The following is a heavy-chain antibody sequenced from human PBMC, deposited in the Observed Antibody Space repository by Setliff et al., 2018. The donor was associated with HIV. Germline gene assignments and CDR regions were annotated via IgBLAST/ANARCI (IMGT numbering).Heavy chain of an antibody. CDR1: DGSIGNNY. Sequence: PSETLSLTCSISDGSIGNNYWSRIRQPPGKGPEWIGCILTSGGTNNNPSLKSRVSTSVDTSKNQLSLKLSSVTAADTAVYYCVRHYYESGGYYMPFLAAFDIWGQGTVVTVSS. J-gene: IGHJ3*02. CDR2: ILTSGGT. CDR3: VRHYYESGGYYMPFLAAFDI. V-gene: IGHV4-4*08. D-gene: IGHD3-22*01.